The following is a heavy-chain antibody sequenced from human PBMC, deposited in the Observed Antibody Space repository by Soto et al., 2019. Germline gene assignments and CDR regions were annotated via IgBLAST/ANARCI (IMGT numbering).Heavy chain of an antibody. J-gene: IGHJ4*02. Sequence: SETLSLTCAVSGGSISSGGYSWSCIRQPPGKGLECIGYIYHSGSTYYNPSLKSRVTISVDRSKNQFSLKLSSVTAADTAVYYCARGGYDFWSGYYSPIFDYWGQGTLVTVSS. D-gene: IGHD3-3*01. CDR1: GGSISSGGYS. CDR3: ARGGYDFWSGYYSPIFDY. V-gene: IGHV4-30-2*01. CDR2: IYHSGST.